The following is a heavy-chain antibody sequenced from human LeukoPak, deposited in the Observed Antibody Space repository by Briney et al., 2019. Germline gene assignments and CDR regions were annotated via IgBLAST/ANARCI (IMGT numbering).Heavy chain of an antibody. V-gene: IGHV1-2*02. Sequence: ASVKVSCKASGYTFTSYGISWVRQAPGQGLEWMGWINPNSGGTNYAQKFQGRVTMTRDTSISTAYMELSRLRSDDTAVYYCARGRVAGLTEYFQHWGQGTLVTVSS. D-gene: IGHD6-19*01. CDR3: ARGRVAGLTEYFQH. J-gene: IGHJ1*01. CDR1: GYTFTSYG. CDR2: INPNSGGT.